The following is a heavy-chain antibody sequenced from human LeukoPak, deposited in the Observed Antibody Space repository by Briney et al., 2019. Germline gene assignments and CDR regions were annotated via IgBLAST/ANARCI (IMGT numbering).Heavy chain of an antibody. J-gene: IGHJ3*02. Sequence: SETLSLTCTVSGGSISSYYWGWIRQPPGKGLEWIGSIYHSGSTYYNPSLKSRVTISVDTSKNQFSLKLSSVTAADTAVYYCARDPENYDYVWGSYRPSAFDIWGQGTMVTVSS. CDR3: ARDPENYDYVWGSYRPSAFDI. V-gene: IGHV4-39*07. CDR1: GGSISSYY. D-gene: IGHD3-16*02. CDR2: IYHSGST.